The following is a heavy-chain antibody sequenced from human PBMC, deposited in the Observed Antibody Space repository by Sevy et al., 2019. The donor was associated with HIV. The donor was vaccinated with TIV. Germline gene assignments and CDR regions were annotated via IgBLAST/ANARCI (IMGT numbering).Heavy chain of an antibody. V-gene: IGHV3-48*03. D-gene: IGHD2-15*01. CDR2: ISSSGSTI. CDR3: ARGKYCSGGSCYPNWFDP. CDR1: GFTFSSYE. J-gene: IGHJ5*02. Sequence: GGSLRLSCAASGFTFSSYEMNWVRQAPGKGLEWVSYISSSGSTIYYADSMKGRFTISRDNAKNSLYLQMNSLRAEDTAVYYCARGKYCSGGSCYPNWFDPWGQGTLVTVSS.